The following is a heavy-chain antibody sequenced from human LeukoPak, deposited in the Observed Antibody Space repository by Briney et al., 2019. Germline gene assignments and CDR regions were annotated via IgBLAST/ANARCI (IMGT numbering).Heavy chain of an antibody. CDR1: GGSISSSSYY. V-gene: IGHV4-61*01. J-gene: IGHJ6*02. CDR3: ARVQSDYYYYGMDV. D-gene: IGHD4-11*01. Sequence: SETLSLTCTVSGGSISSSSYYWSWIRQPPGKGLEWIGYIYYSGSTNYNPSLKSRVTISVDTSKNQFSLKLSSVTAADTAVYYCARVQSDYYYYGMDVWGQGTTVTVSS. CDR2: IYYSGST.